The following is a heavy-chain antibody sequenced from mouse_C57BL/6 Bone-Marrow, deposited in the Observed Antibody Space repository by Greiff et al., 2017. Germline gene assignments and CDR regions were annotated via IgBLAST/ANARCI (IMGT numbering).Heavy chain of an antibody. CDR3: ARDGPYGGFDY. V-gene: IGHV5-6*01. D-gene: IGHD1-1*01. CDR1: GFTFSSYG. CDR2: ISSGGSYT. J-gene: IGHJ2*01. Sequence: EVMLVESGGDLVKPGGSLKLSCAASGFTFSSYGMSWVRQTPDKRLEWVATISSGGSYTYYPDSVKGRFTISRDNAKNTLYLQMSSLKSEDTAMYYCARDGPYGGFDYWGQGTTLTVSS.